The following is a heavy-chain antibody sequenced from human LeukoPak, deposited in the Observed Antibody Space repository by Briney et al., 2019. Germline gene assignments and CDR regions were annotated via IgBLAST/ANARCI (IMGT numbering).Heavy chain of an antibody. CDR2: ISYDGSNK. CDR3: AKDELGYCSGGSCYPFDY. J-gene: IGHJ4*02. D-gene: IGHD2-15*01. Sequence: GGSLRLSCAASGFTFSSYGMHWVRQAPGKGLEWVAVISYDGSNKYYADSVKGRFTISRDNSKNTLYLQMNSLRAEDTAVYYCAKDELGYCSGGSCYPFDYWGQGTLVTVSS. CDR1: GFTFSSYG. V-gene: IGHV3-30*18.